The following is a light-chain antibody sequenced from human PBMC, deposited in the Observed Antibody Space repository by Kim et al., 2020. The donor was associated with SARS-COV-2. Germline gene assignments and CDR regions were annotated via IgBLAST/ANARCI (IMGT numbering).Light chain of an antibody. CDR1: QSVNNY. J-gene: IGKJ4*01. V-gene: IGKV3-11*01. CDR3: QQRSNWPPLT. CDR2: EAS. Sequence: SPGERATLSCRASQSVNNYVAWYQQKPGQAPRLLIYEASNRATGVPAMFSGSGSGTDFTLTISSLEPEDCAVYYCQQRSNWPPLTFGGGTKVDIK.